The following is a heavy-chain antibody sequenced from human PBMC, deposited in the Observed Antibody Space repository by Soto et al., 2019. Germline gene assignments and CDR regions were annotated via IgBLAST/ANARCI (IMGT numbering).Heavy chain of an antibody. V-gene: IGHV3-66*01. CDR1: GFTVSSNY. J-gene: IGHJ4*02. Sequence: EVQLVESGGGLVQPGGSLRLSCAASGFTVSSNYMSWVRQAPGKGLEWVSVIYSGGSTYYADSVKGRFTISRDNSKNTLYLQMNSLRAEDTAVVYCARVRGYCSGGSCYHFDYWGQGTLVTVSS. CDR3: ARVRGYCSGGSCYHFDY. D-gene: IGHD2-15*01. CDR2: IYSGGST.